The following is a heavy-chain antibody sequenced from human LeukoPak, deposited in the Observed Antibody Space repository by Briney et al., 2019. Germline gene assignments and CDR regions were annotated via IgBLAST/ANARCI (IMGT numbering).Heavy chain of an antibody. CDR3: AKLAKYFYGSETFYFFEH. J-gene: IGHJ4*02. Sequence: GESLRLSCVASGFRFNTYWMSWVRQAPGKGLEWVANINQDGTEKYYVDSVKGRFTISRDYGKNSLYLQMNSLRVEDTAVYYCAKLAKYFYGSETFYFFEHWGQGTPVTASS. D-gene: IGHD3-10*01. CDR2: INQDGTEK. V-gene: IGHV3-7*01. CDR1: GFRFNTYW.